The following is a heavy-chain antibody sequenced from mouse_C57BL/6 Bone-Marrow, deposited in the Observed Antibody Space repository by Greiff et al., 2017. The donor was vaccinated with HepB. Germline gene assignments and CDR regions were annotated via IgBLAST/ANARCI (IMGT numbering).Heavy chain of an antibody. CDR3: VRNYLYYYAMDY. V-gene: IGHV10-1*01. CDR1: GFSFNTYA. CDR2: IRSKSNNYAT. J-gene: IGHJ4*01. D-gene: IGHD5-5*01. Sequence: EVKVVESGGGLVQPKGSLKLSCAASGFSFNTYAMNWVRQAPGKGLEWVARIRSKSNNYATYYADSVKDRFTIARDDSERMLYLQMNNLKTEDTAMYYCVRNYLYYYAMDYWGQGTSVTVSS.